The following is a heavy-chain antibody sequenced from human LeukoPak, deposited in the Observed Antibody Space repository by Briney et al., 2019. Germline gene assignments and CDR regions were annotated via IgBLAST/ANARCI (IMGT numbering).Heavy chain of an antibody. Sequence: GGSLRLSCAVPGFTFTNFWMSWVRQAPGRGLEWVANIHPEGNEKYHVESVKGRFTISRDNTKNLLFLQMNGLRVEDTAVYYCARGDAFSGDHWGQGTLVTVSS. J-gene: IGHJ4*02. CDR1: GFTFTNFW. CDR3: ARGDAFSGDH. CDR2: IHPEGNEK. V-gene: IGHV3-7*04.